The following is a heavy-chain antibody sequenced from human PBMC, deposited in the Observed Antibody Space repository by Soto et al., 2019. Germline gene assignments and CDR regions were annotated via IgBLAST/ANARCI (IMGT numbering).Heavy chain of an antibody. D-gene: IGHD6-6*01. Sequence: SETLSLTCAVSGCSISSSNWWSLVRHPPGKGLEWIGEIYHSGSTNYNPSLKSRVTISVDKSKNQFSLKLSSVTAEDTAVYYCAIDQTPYSSSVRDYYFECLGQGRLV. CDR1: GCSISSSNW. J-gene: IGHJ4*02. V-gene: IGHV4-4*02. CDR2: IYHSGST. CDR3: AIDQTPYSSSVRDYYFEC.